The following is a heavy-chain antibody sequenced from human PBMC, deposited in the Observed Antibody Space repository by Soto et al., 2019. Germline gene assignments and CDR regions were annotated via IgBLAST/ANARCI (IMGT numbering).Heavy chain of an antibody. CDR3: ARDLYGYSGYDSYFDY. CDR1: GFTFSSYG. J-gene: IGHJ4*02. Sequence: GGSLRLSCAASGFTFSSYGMHWVRQAPGKGLEWVAVIWYDGSNKYYADSVKGRFTISRDNSKNTLYLQMNSLRAEDTAVYYCARDLYGYSGYDSYFDYWGQGTLVTVSS. CDR2: IWYDGSNK. D-gene: IGHD5-12*01. V-gene: IGHV3-33*01.